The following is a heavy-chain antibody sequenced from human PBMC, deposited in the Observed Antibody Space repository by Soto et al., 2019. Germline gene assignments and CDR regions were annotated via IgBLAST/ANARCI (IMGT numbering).Heavy chain of an antibody. CDR1: GGSISSSSYY. Sequence: PSETLSLTCTVSGGSISSSSYYWSWIRQPPGKGLEWIGEINHSGSTNYNPSLKSRVTISVDTSKNQFSLKLSSVTAADTAVYYCARAERAHYYYYYGMDVWGQGTTVTVSS. J-gene: IGHJ6*02. CDR3: ARAERAHYYYYYGMDV. D-gene: IGHD1-1*01. V-gene: IGHV4-39*07. CDR2: INHSGST.